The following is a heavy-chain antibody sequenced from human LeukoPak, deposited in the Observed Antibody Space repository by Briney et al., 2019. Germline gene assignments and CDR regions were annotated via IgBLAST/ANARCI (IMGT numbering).Heavy chain of an antibody. CDR1: GYTFTSYD. V-gene: IGHV1-8*01. CDR3: ATSIAYSSGWYEIRDDAFDI. CDR2: MNLNSGNT. Sequence: ASVKVSCKASGYTFTSYDINWVRQATGQGLEWMGWMNLNSGNTGYAQKFQGRVTMTRNTSISTAYMELSSLRSEDTVVYYCATSIAYSSGWYEIRDDAFDIWGQGTMVTVSS. J-gene: IGHJ3*02. D-gene: IGHD6-19*01.